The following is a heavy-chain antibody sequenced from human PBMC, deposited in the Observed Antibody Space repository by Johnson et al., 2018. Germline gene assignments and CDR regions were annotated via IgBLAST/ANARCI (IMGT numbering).Heavy chain of an antibody. CDR2: IWYDGSNK. Sequence: QVQLVQSGGGVVQPGRSLRLSCAASGFTFSSYGMHWVRQAPGKGLEWVAVIWYDGSNKYYADSVKGRFTIYRENSKNTLSLQMNSRRAEDPAVYYSARDVGVGPAAIGAYRMDVWGQGTTVTVSS. CDR3: ARDVGVGPAAIGAYRMDV. J-gene: IGHJ6*02. CDR1: GFTFSSYG. D-gene: IGHD2-2*01. V-gene: IGHV3-33*01.